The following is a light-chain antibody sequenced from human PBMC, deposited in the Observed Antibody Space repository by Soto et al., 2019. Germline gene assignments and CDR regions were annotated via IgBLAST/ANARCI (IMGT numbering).Light chain of an antibody. CDR2: GVS. CDR1: QTGSNSY. Sequence: IVLTQSPGTLSLSPGERATLSCRASQTGSNSYLAWYQQKSGQAPRLLIYGVSTRATGTPDRFSGSGSGTDFTLTISRLEPEDFAVYYCQQYGSSGTFGQGTKVDI. V-gene: IGKV3-20*01. J-gene: IGKJ1*01. CDR3: QQYGSSGT.